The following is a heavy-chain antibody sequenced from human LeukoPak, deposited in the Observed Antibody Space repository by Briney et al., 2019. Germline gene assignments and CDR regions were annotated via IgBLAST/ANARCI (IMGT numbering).Heavy chain of an antibody. V-gene: IGHV3-66*02. Sequence: GGSLRLSCAASGFTVSNNYMTWVRQAPRKGLEWVSLIYIAGGTLYADSVKGRFTISRDNSKNALYLQMNSLRTEDTAVYYCASGSSLGQVDYWGQGTLVTVPS. CDR2: IYIAGGT. CDR3: ASGSSLGQVDY. J-gene: IGHJ4*02. CDR1: GFTVSNNY. D-gene: IGHD1-26*01.